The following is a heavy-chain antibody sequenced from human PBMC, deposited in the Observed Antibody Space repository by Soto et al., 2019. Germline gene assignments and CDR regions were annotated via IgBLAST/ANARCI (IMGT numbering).Heavy chain of an antibody. CDR3: ARLEAAGRVRGLQH. CDR2: IYYSGST. D-gene: IGHD6-13*01. CDR1: GGSISSSSYY. J-gene: IGHJ1*01. Sequence: SETLSLTCTVSGGSISSSSYYWGWIRQPPGKGLEWIGSIYYSGSTYYNPSLKSRVTISVDTSKNQFSLKLSSVTAADTAVYYCARLEAAGRVRGLQHWGQGTLVTVSS. V-gene: IGHV4-39*07.